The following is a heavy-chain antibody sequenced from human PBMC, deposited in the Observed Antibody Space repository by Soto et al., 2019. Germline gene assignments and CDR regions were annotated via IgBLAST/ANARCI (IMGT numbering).Heavy chain of an antibody. Sequence: ASVNVSCKASGGTFSSYAISWVRQAPGQGLEWMGGIIPIFGTANYAQKFQGRVTITADESTSTAYMELSSLRSEDTAVYYCAREDGYYYYGMDVWGQGATVTVSS. CDR2: IIPIFGTA. J-gene: IGHJ6*02. CDR1: GGTFSSYA. V-gene: IGHV1-69*13. CDR3: AREDGYYYYGMDV.